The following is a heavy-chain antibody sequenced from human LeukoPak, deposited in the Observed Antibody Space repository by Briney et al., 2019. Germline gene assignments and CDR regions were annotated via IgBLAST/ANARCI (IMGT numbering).Heavy chain of an antibody. D-gene: IGHD6-19*01. CDR2: IYDTGTPT. J-gene: IGHJ4*02. Sequence: SETLSLTCTVSGGAISGYYWSWIRQPPGKGLDYIGFIYDTGTPTNYNPLLKSRVTLSVDTSKNQFSLNLKSVTAADTAVYYCARLTKREQWLAYYFDYWGQGALVTAYS. CDR1: GGAISGYY. CDR3: ARLTKREQWLAYYFDY. V-gene: IGHV4-59*08.